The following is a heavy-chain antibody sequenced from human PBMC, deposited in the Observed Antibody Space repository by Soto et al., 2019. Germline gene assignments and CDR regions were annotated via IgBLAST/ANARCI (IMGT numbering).Heavy chain of an antibody. J-gene: IGHJ6*02. CDR1: GGTFSKYA. CDR3: ARPLRDRNYYYGMAV. Sequence: QLQLVQSGAEMQQPGASGRVSCKASGGTFSKYAFSWVRQAPGQGLEWLGGTIPMFGTPNYAQKFQGRVAISADESTATVYMELSSLRSEDTAVYFCARPLRDRNYYYGMAVWGQGTTVTVSS. D-gene: IGHD3-22*01. CDR2: TIPMFGTP. V-gene: IGHV1-69*01.